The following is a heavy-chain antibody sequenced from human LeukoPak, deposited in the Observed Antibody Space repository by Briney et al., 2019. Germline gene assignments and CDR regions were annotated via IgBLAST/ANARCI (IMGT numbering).Heavy chain of an antibody. CDR1: GFTFSSYG. J-gene: IGHJ6*03. D-gene: IGHD5-12*01. Sequence: GGSLRLSCAASGFTFSSYGMYWVRQAPGKGLEWVAFIRFDGSNKYYAKSVKGRFTISRDNSNNTLYLQMNSLRAEDTAVYYCAKDPQWLRLGGRDYYYYMDVWGKGTTVTVSS. V-gene: IGHV3-30*02. CDR3: AKDPQWLRLGGRDYYYYMDV. CDR2: IRFDGSNK.